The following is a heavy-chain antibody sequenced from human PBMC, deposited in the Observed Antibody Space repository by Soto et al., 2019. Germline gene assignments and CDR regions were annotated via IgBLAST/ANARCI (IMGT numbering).Heavy chain of an antibody. V-gene: IGHV4-59*01. CDR3: ARYSGYGLFDY. Sequence: SETLSLTCTVSGGSISSYYWSWIRQPPGKGLEWIGYIYYSGSTNYNPSLKSRVTISVDTSKNQFSLKLSSVTAADTAVYYCARYSGYGLFDYWGQGTLVTVSS. J-gene: IGHJ4*02. CDR2: IYYSGST. CDR1: GGSISSYY. D-gene: IGHD5-12*01.